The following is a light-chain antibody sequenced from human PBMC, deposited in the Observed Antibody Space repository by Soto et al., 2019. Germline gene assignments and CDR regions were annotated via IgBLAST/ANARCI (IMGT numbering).Light chain of an antibody. CDR2: GAS. J-gene: IGKJ2*01. Sequence: EIVLTQSPGTLSLSPGERATLPCRASQSVSSSSLAWYQQKPGQAPRLLIYGASTRAAGIPDRFSGSGSGTDFTLTISRLEPEDFAVYSCQQYGSSPNTFGQGTKLEIK. V-gene: IGKV3-20*01. CDR1: QSVSSSS. CDR3: QQYGSSPNT.